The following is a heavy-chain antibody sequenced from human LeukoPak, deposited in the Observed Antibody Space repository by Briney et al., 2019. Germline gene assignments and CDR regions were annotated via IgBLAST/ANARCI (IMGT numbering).Heavy chain of an antibody. J-gene: IGHJ4*02. CDR1: GYSFTSYW. CDR2: IYPGDSDT. CDR3: ARGCSSTSCFFDY. Sequence: GESLKISFKGSGYSFTSYWIGWVRQMPGKGLEWMGIIYPGDSDTRYSPSFQGQVTISADKSISTAYLQWSSLKASDTAMCYCARGCSSTSCFFDYWGQGTLVTVSS. D-gene: IGHD2-2*01. V-gene: IGHV5-51*01.